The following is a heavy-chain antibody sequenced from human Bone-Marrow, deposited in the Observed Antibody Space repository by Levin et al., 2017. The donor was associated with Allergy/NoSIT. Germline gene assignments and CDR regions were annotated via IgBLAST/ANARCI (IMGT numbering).Heavy chain of an antibody. CDR3: ARLKGGYYGSGGYYNPPSNYYYYMDV. J-gene: IGHJ6*03. D-gene: IGHD3-10*01. CDR1: GGSISSSSYY. Sequence: SQTLSLTCTVSGGSISSSSYYWGWIRQPPGKGLVWIGSIYYSGSTYYNPSLKSRVTISVDTSKNQFPLKLSSVTAADTAVYYCARLKGGYYGSGGYYNPPSNYYYYMDVWGKGTTVTVS. CDR2: IYYSGST. V-gene: IGHV4-39*01.